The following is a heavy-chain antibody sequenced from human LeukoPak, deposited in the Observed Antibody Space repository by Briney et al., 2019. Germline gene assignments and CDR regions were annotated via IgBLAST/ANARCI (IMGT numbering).Heavy chain of an antibody. CDR2: INHSGST. V-gene: IGHV4-34*01. D-gene: IGHD1-26*01. J-gene: IGHJ3*02. Sequence: SETLSLTCAVYGGSFSGYYWNWMRQPPGKGLEWIGEINHSGSTNYNPSLKSRVTISVDTSKNQFSLKLSSVTAADTAVYYCARFGVLSGSYYPPDAFDIWGQGTMVTVSS. CDR3: ARFGVLSGSYYPPDAFDI. CDR1: GGSFSGYY.